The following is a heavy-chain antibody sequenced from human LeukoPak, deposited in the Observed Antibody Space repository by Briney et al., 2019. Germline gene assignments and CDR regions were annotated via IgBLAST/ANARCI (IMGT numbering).Heavy chain of an antibody. CDR3: ARHLGISFGVASGWFDP. Sequence: SETLSLTCAVSGYSISSGYYWGWIRQPPGKGLEWIGSIYHSGSTYYNPSLKSRVTISVDTSKNQFSLKLSSVTAADTAVYYCARHLGISFGVASGWFDPWGQGTLVTASS. CDR1: GYSISSGYY. J-gene: IGHJ5*02. V-gene: IGHV4-38-2*01. D-gene: IGHD3-3*01. CDR2: IYHSGST.